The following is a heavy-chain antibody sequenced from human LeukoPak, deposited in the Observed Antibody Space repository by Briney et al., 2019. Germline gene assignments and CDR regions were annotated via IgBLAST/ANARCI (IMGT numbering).Heavy chain of an antibody. CDR1: GYSISSSNW. CDR3: ASSTYYYDSSGYFSFDY. CDR2: IYYSGST. V-gene: IGHV4-28*01. D-gene: IGHD3-22*01. Sequence: SETLSLTCAVSGYSISSSNWWGWIRQPPGKGLEWIGYIYYSGSTYYNPSLKSRVTISVDTSKNQFSLKLSSATAADTAVYYCASSTYYYDSSGYFSFDYWGQGTLVTVSS. J-gene: IGHJ4*02.